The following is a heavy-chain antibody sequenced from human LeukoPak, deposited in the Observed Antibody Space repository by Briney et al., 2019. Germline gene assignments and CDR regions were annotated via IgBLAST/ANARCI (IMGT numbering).Heavy chain of an antibody. CDR3: ARDYYENIAHSHMLPF. D-gene: IGHD1-26*01. Sequence: GGSLRLSCAASGFTFSSYWMTWVRQAPGKGLEWVATIKQDGGESYYVDSVKGRFTISRENAKNSLYLQMNNLRAEDTAVYYCARDYYENIAHSHMLPFWGQGTLVTVSS. CDR2: IKQDGGES. CDR1: GFTFSSYW. V-gene: IGHV3-7*03. J-gene: IGHJ4*02.